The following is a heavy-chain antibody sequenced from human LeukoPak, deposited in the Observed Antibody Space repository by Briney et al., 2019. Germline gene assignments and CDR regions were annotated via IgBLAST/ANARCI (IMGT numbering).Heavy chain of an antibody. D-gene: IGHD5-18*01. V-gene: IGHV3-23*01. CDR2: ISGSGGST. J-gene: IGHJ4*02. CDR3: AKTLIVLRGYSYEPDY. Sequence: GGSLRLPCAASGFTFSSYAMSWVRQAPGKGPEWVSAISGSGGSTYYADSVKGRFTISRDNSKNTLYLQMNSLRAEDAAVYYCAKTLIVLRGYSYEPDYWGQGTLVTVSS. CDR1: GFTFSSYA.